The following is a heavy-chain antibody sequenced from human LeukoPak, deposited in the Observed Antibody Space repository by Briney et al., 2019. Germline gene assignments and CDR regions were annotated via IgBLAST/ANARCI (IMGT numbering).Heavy chain of an antibody. CDR1: GYTFTSYY. CDR3: ARAQGQSFDWLPAYFDY. V-gene: IGHV1-46*01. D-gene: IGHD3-9*01. Sequence: GASVKVSCKASGYTFTSYYMHWVRQAPGQGLEWMGIINPSGGSTSYAQKFQGRVTMTRDTSTSTVYMELSSLRSEDTAVYYCARAQGQSFDWLPAYFDYWGQGTLVTVSS. CDR2: INPSGGST. J-gene: IGHJ4*02.